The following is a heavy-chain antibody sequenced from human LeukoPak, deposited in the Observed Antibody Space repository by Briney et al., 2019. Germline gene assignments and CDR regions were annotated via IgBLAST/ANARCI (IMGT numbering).Heavy chain of an antibody. Sequence: PGRSLGLSCAASGFTFDDYAMHRVRQAPGKGLEWVSGISWNSGSIGYADSVKGRFTISRDNAKNSLYLQMNSLRAEDTALYYCAKETYYDFWSGYSDAFDIWGQGTMVTVSS. CDR2: ISWNSGSI. J-gene: IGHJ3*02. CDR3: AKETYYDFWSGYSDAFDI. CDR1: GFTFDDYA. V-gene: IGHV3-9*01. D-gene: IGHD3-3*01.